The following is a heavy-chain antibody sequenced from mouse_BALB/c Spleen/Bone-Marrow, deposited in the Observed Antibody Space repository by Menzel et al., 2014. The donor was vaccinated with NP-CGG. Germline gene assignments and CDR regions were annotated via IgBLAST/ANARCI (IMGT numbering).Heavy chain of an antibody. CDR1: GYTFSNYW. J-gene: IGHJ2*01. CDR3: ARASVVPYYFDF. V-gene: IGHV1-9*01. CDR2: ILPGCGTA. D-gene: IGHD1-1*01. Sequence: LQESGAELMKPGASVKISCKATGYTFSNYWIDWVKQRPGHGLEWIGEILPGCGTANYNEKFKGKATFTADTSSNTAYMQLSSLTSEDSALYYCARASVVPYYFDFWGQGTTLTVSS.